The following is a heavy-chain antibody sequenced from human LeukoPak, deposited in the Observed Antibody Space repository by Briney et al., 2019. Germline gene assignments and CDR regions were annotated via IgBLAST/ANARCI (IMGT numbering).Heavy chain of an antibody. CDR2: IYYSGST. CDR3: ARSTLTGYYYYGMDV. Sequence: PSETLSLTCTVSGGSISSGGYYWSWIRQHPGKGLEWIGHIYYSGSTNYNPSLKSRVTILVDTSKSQFSLKLSSVTAADTAVYYCARSTLTGYYYYGMDVWGQGTTVTVSS. CDR1: GGSISSGGYY. J-gene: IGHJ6*02. D-gene: IGHD1-1*01. V-gene: IGHV4-61*08.